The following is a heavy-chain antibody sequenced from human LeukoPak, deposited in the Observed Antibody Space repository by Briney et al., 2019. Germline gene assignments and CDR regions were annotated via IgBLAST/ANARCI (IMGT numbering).Heavy chain of an antibody. D-gene: IGHD2/OR15-2a*01. V-gene: IGHV3-74*01. CDR2: INSDGSWT. CDR1: GNYW. Sequence: GGSLRLSCAAPGNYWMHWVRQAPGKGLVWVSHINSDGSWTSYADSVKGRLTISKDNAKNTVYLQMNNLRAEDTAVYYCVSFYEAYWGRGTLVTVSS. J-gene: IGHJ4*02. CDR3: VSFYEAY.